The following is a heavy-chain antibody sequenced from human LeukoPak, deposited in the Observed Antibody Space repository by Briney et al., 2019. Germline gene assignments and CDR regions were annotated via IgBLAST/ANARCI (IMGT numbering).Heavy chain of an antibody. CDR2: TYYRSKWYN. CDR1: GDSVSSNSAA. V-gene: IGHV6-1*01. CDR3: ARAEVVTARGKGAFDI. D-gene: IGHD2-21*02. Sequence: SRTLSLTFAISGDSVSSNSAAWNWLRQSPSRGLEWLGSTYYRSKWYNDYAVSVKSRITINADKSKNQFSLQLNSVTPEDTAVYYCARAEVVTARGKGAFDIWGQGTMVTVSS. J-gene: IGHJ3*02.